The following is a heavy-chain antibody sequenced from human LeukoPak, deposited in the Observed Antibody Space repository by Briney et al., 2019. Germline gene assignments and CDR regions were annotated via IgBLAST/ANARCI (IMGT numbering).Heavy chain of an antibody. Sequence: GGSLRLSCAGSGFPFSSHGMNWVRQAPGKGLEWVSLINRRGHTFYADSVKGRFTISRDNSRNSVFLQMNSLRPEDTALYHCAKEVDCPSDCLFFHSWGQGTLVTVSS. CDR2: INRRGHT. CDR3: AKEVDCPSDCLFFHS. V-gene: IGHV3-43*01. CDR1: GFPFSSHG. J-gene: IGHJ4*02. D-gene: IGHD2-21*02.